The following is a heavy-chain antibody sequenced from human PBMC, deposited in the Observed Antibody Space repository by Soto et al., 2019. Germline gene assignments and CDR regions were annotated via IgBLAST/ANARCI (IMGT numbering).Heavy chain of an antibody. CDR3: AKDTAHWGMRFDY. J-gene: IGHJ4*02. CDR2: ISGGGGNT. V-gene: IGHV3-23*01. Sequence: EVQLLESGGGLVQPGGSLRLSCAASGFTFSNYAMTWVRQAPGKGLEWVSGISGGGGNTYYADSVKGRFTISRDNSKSTLFLQMSSLRAEDTAVYYCAKDTAHWGMRFDYWGQGTLVTVSS. CDR1: GFTFSNYA. D-gene: IGHD7-27*01.